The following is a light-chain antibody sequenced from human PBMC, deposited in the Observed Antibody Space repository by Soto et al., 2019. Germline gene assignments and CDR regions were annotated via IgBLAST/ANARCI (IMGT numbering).Light chain of an antibody. J-gene: IGKJ4*01. Sequence: DIQMTQSPSLLSASTGDRVTISCRMSQGISNYLAWYQQKPGKVPKLLIYAASTLQSGVPSRFSGSGSGTDFTLTISSLQPEDVATYYCQKYNSAPLTFGGGTKVDIK. CDR1: QGISNY. V-gene: IGKV1-27*01. CDR2: AAS. CDR3: QKYNSAPLT.